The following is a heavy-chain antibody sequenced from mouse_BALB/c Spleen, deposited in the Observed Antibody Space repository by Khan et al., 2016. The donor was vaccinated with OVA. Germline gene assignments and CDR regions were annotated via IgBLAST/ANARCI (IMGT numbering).Heavy chain of an antibody. CDR3: ARGVKGGFAY. CDR2: ISSLAYNF. CDR1: GFTFSDYG. J-gene: IGHJ3*01. V-gene: IGHV5-15*02. Sequence: EVELVESGGGLVQPGGSRKLSCAASGFTFSDYGMAWVRQAPGKGPEWVAFISSLAYNFYYADTVTGRLTISRENAKNTLYLEMSSLRSEDTAMYYCARGVKGGFAYWCQGTLVTVSA.